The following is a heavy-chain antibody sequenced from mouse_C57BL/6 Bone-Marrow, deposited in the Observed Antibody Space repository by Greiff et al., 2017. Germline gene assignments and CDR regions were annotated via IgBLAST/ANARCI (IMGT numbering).Heavy chain of an antibody. D-gene: IGHD3-2*02. CDR1: GFTFSNYW. Sequence: EVKLMESGGGLVQPGGSMKLSCVASGFTFSNYWMTWVRQSPEKGLEWVAQIRLKSDNYATHYAVSVQGRFTISSGDSKSSVYLQRNNLRAEDTGIYYCTVLDSSGYLFAYWGQGTLVTVSA. CDR2: IRLKSDNYAT. J-gene: IGHJ3*01. V-gene: IGHV6-3*01. CDR3: TVLDSSGYLFAY.